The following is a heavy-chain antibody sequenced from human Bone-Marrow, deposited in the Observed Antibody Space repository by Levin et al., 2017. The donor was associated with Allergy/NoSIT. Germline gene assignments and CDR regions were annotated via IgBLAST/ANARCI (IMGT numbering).Heavy chain of an antibody. V-gene: IGHV3-66*02. J-gene: IGHJ6*04. CDR1: EFTVSRNY. D-gene: IGHD5-18*01. CDR2: IYSGGDT. CDR3: ARKTDTLDPVMVLPGDV. Sequence: SGGSLRLSCAASEFTVSRNYMTWVRQAPGKGLEWVSLIYSGGDTDYADSVKGRFTISRDNSRNTLYLQMNSLRAEDTAVYYCARKTDTLDPVMVLPGDVWGKGTTVTVSS.